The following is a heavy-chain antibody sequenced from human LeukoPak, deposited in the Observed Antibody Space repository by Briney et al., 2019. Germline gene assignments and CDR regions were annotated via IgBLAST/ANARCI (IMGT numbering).Heavy chain of an antibody. Sequence: PGGSLRLSCAASGFTFCNYDMHWVRQATGKGLEWVSGIDTAGDTYYPGSVKGRFTISRENAKNSLYLQVNSLRAEDTAVYYCTRDGTVVRGLPRRARTFYGMDVWGQGTTVTVSS. D-gene: IGHD3-10*01. CDR2: IDTAGDT. V-gene: IGHV3-13*01. CDR3: TRDGTVVRGLPRRARTFYGMDV. J-gene: IGHJ6*02. CDR1: GFTFCNYD.